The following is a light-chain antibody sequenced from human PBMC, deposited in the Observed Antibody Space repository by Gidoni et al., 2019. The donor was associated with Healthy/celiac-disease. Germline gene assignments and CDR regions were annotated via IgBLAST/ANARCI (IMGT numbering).Light chain of an antibody. V-gene: IGKV1-5*01. Sequence: DIQMPQSPSTLSASVGDRVTITGRASPSISSWLAWYQQKPGKAPKLLIYDASSLESGVPSRFSGSGSGTEFTLTISSLQPDDFATYYCQQYNSYPWTFGQXTKVEIK. J-gene: IGKJ1*01. CDR3: QQYNSYPWT. CDR1: PSISSW. CDR2: DAS.